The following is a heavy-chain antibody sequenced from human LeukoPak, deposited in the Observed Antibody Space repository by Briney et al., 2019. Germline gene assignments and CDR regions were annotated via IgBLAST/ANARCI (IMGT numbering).Heavy chain of an antibody. V-gene: IGHV5-51*01. CDR3: ARRRGGNSHWWVDY. D-gene: IGHD4-23*01. Sequence: GESLKISCQGSGYSFTSYWIAWVRRRPGKGRGWMGTFYPGDSDTRYSPSFQGQVTISADKSISTAYLQWSSLKASDTAMYYCARRRGGNSHWWVDYWGQGTLVTVSS. CDR1: GYSFTSYW. J-gene: IGHJ4*02. CDR2: FYPGDSDT.